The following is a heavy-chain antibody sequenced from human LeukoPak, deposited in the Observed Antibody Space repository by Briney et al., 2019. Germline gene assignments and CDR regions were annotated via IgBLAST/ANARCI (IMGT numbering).Heavy chain of an antibody. CDR2: IRYDGSNK. CDR1: GFTFSSYS. V-gene: IGHV3-30*02. CDR3: AKGSNWNYDPRVYIDY. J-gene: IGHJ4*02. Sequence: GGSLRLSCAASGFTFSSYSMHWVRQAPGKGLEWVAFIRYDGSNKYYADSVKGRFTISRDNSKNTLYLQMNSLRAEDTAVYYCAKGSNWNYDPRVYIDYWGQETLVTVSS. D-gene: IGHD1-7*01.